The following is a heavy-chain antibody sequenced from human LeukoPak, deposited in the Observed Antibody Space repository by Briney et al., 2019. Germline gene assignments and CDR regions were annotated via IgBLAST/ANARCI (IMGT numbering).Heavy chain of an antibody. CDR3: VREGNELLSKNFDY. Sequence: ASVKVSCRASGFTFTGYYIHWVRQAPGQGLEWMGYINPHSGGTNSPQKFQGRVTMTTDTSISAAYMELSSLISDDTAMYYCVREGNELLSKNFDYWGQGTLVTVSS. V-gene: IGHV1-2*02. J-gene: IGHJ4*02. CDR2: INPHSGGT. CDR1: GFTFTGYY. D-gene: IGHD2-21*02.